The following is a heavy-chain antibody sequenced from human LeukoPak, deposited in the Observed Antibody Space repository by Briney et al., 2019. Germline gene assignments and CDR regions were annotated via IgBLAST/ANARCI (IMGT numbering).Heavy chain of an antibody. V-gene: IGHV1-46*01. CDR3: ARGAVSGSTYFDY. Sequence: ASVKVSCKASGYSFTSYYMHWVRQAPEQGLEWMGIINPSGGSTSYAQKLQGRVTMTSDTSTSTVYMELSSLRSEDTAVYYCARGAVSGSTYFDYWGQGTLVTVPS. CDR2: INPSGGST. J-gene: IGHJ4*02. D-gene: IGHD5/OR15-5a*01. CDR1: GYSFTSYY.